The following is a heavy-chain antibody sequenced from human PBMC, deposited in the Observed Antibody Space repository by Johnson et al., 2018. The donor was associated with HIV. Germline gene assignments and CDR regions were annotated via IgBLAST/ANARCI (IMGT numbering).Heavy chain of an antibody. CDR3: VRGWGNGAGWDALDI. CDR2: ISVGGYNK. J-gene: IGHJ3*02. Sequence: QVQLVESGGGVVQPGASLRLSCAASGFTFSTSGMHWVRQAPGKGLEWVSGISVGGYNKSYADSVKGRFTISRDNADNFLYLQMNRLRDEDTAVYYCVRGWGNGAGWDALDIWGKGTMVTVSA. CDR1: GFTFSTSG. V-gene: IGHV3-NL1*01. D-gene: IGHD2-8*02.